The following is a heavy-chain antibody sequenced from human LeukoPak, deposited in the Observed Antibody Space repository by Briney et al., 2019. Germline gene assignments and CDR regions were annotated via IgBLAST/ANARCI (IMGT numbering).Heavy chain of an antibody. CDR1: GGTFSSYA. D-gene: IGHD3-16*01. V-gene: IGHV1-69*04. CDR3: ASATLGFYDWFDP. CDR2: IIPILGIA. J-gene: IGHJ5*02. Sequence: SVKVSCKASGGTFSSYAISWVRQAPGQGLEWMGRIIPILGIANYAQKFQGRVTITADKSTSTAYMELSSLRSEDTAVYYCASATLGFYDWFDPWGQGTLVTVSS.